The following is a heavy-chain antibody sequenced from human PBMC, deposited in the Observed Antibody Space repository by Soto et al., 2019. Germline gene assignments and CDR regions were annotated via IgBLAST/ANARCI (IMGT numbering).Heavy chain of an antibody. J-gene: IGHJ5*02. CDR2: IYYSGST. V-gene: IGHV4-59*03. D-gene: IGHD6-6*01. CDR1: GGSIRSYY. CDR3: AKRRYSSSGDWFDP. Sequence: SETLSHTCTVSGGSIRSYYWSWIRHPPGKGLEWIGYIYYSGSTNYNPSLKSRVTITRDTSASTAYMELSSLRSEDTAVYYCAKRRYSSSGDWFDPWGQGTLVTVSS.